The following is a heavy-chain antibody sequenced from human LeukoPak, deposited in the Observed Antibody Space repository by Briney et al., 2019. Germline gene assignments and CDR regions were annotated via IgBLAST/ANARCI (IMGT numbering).Heavy chain of an antibody. CDR3: ARERSYCSSTSCEEGWFDP. CDR1: GYTFTSYD. D-gene: IGHD2-2*01. CDR2: MNPNSGNT. Sequence: ASVKVSCKASGYTFTSYDINWVRQATGQGLEWMGWMNPNSGNTGYAQKFQGRVTMTRNTSISTAYMELSSLRSEDTAVYYCARERSYCSSTSCEEGWFDPWGQGTLVTVSS. J-gene: IGHJ5*02. V-gene: IGHV1-8*01.